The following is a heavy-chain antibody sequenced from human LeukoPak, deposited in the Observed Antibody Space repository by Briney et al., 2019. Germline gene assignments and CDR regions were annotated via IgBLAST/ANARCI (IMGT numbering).Heavy chain of an antibody. CDR3: AGDTNDNRWSFY. J-gene: IGHJ4*02. CDR1: GGSISDYY. CDR2: FYNSGSN. D-gene: IGHD2-15*01. Sequence: PSETLSLTCTVSGGSISDYYWSWIRQPPGKGLEWIGYFYNSGSNNYNPSLKSRATISVDTTKNQFSLKLSSVTAADTAIYYCAGDTNDNRWSFYWGLGTLVTVSS. V-gene: IGHV4-4*08.